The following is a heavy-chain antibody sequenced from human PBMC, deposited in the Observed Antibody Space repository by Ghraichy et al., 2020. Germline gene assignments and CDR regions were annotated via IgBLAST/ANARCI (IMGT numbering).Heavy chain of an antibody. V-gene: IGHV3-21*01. J-gene: IGHJ5*02. D-gene: IGHD6-13*01. Sequence: GGSLRLSCAASGFTFSSYSMNWVRQAPGKGLEWVSSISSSSSYIYYADSVKGRFTISRDNAKNSLYLQMNSLRAEDTAVYYCAREYKGIAATRAFDPWGQGTLVTVSS. CDR3: AREYKGIAATRAFDP. CDR1: GFTFSSYS. CDR2: ISSSSSYI.